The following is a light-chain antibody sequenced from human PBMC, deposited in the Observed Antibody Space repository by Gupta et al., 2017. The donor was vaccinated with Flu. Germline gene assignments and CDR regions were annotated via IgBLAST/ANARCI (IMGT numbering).Light chain of an antibody. CDR3: QQSYSTPWT. CDR1: QSITSY. J-gene: IGKJ1*01. V-gene: IGKV1-39*01. CDR2: AAD. Sequence: DIQMTQSPPSLSASVGDRITITCRASQSITSYLNWYQQKPGKAPKLLIYAADSLESGVPSRFGGSGSGTDFTLTISSLQPEDFASYYCQQSYSTPWTFGQGTKVEIK.